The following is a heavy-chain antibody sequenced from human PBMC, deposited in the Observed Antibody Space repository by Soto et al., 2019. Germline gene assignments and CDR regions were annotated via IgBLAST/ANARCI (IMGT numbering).Heavy chain of an antibody. CDR3: ARDTGYTFGSLNY. V-gene: IGHV1-3*01. J-gene: IGHJ4*02. Sequence: HVELVQSGADVEKPGASGTISCKASGYTFTYYALHWVRQAPGQRLEWMGWMNAGVGNTLYSQKFQGRITITRDTSASTAYMELNSLKSEDTAIYYCARDTGYTFGSLNYWGPGTLVTVSS. D-gene: IGHD5-18*01. CDR1: GYTFTYYA. CDR2: MNAGVGNT.